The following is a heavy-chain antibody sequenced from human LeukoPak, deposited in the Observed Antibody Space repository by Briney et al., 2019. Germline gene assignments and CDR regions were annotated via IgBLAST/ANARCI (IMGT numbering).Heavy chain of an antibody. CDR3: ARAPRYYYDSSGYSDYYYGMDV. CDR2: ISSSSSTI. V-gene: IGHV3-48*04. CDR1: GFTFDDYA. Sequence: GGSLRLSCAASGFTFDDYAMHWVRQAPGKGLEWVSYISSSSSTIYYADSVKGRFTISRDNAKNSLYLQMNSLRAEDTAVYYCARAPRYYYDSSGYSDYYYGMDVWGQGTTVTVSS. J-gene: IGHJ6*02. D-gene: IGHD3-22*01.